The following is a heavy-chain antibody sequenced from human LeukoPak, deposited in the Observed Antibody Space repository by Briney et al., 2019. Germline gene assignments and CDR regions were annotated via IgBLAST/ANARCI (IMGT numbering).Heavy chain of an antibody. CDR1: GGTFSSYA. V-gene: IGHV1-69*04. J-gene: IGHJ4*02. D-gene: IGHD2-21*02. Sequence: SVKVSCKASGGTFSSYAITWVRQAPGHGLEWMGRIIPILDITNYAQKFQGRVTITADKSTSTAYMDLNSLRSEDTAMYYCARAGAAVTAMTYWGQGTLVTVSS. CDR3: ARAGAAVTAMTY. CDR2: IIPILDIT.